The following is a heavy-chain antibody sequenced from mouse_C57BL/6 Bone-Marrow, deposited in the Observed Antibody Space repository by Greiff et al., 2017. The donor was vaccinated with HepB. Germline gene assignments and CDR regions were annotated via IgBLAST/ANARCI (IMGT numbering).Heavy chain of an antibody. Sequence: VQLQQPGAELVRPGTSVKLSCKASGYTFTSYWMHWVKQRPGQGLEWIGVIEPSDSYTNYNQKFKGKATLTVDTSSSTAYMQLSSLTSEDSAVYYCATAQDYWGQGTSVTVSS. CDR3: ATAQDY. V-gene: IGHV1-59*01. CDR1: GYTFTSYW. CDR2: IEPSDSYT. J-gene: IGHJ4*01. D-gene: IGHD3-2*02.